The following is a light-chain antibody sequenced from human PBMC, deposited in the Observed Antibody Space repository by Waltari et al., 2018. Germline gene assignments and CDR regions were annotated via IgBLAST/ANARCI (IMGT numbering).Light chain of an antibody. CDR3: QQYYSTPPT. V-gene: IGKV4-1*01. CDR1: QSVLYNSNNKNY. CDR2: WAS. Sequence: DIVMTQSPDSLAVSLGERATINCKSSQSVLYNSNNKNYLAWYQQKPGQPPKLLIYWASTRESGVPDRFSGSGSGTDFTLTISRLQPEDVAVYYCQQYYSTPPTFGQGTKVEIK. J-gene: IGKJ1*01.